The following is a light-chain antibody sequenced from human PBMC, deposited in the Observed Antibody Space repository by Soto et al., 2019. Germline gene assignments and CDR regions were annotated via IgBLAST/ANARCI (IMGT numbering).Light chain of an antibody. CDR3: QQYGNVPALT. CDR1: QSLRAGY. V-gene: IGKV3-20*01. CDR2: AAS. J-gene: IGKJ4*01. Sequence: EIVLTQSPGTLSLSPGERATLSCRASQSLRAGYLAWYQHKPGQAPRLLIYAASTRATGIPDRFSGSGSGTDFTLTIIGLEPEDVAIYYCQQYGNVPALTFGGGTKVGIK.